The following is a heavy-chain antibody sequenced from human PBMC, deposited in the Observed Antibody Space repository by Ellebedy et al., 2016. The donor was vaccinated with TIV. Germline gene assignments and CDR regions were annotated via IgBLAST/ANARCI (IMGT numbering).Heavy chain of an antibody. CDR1: GFNFRSYW. Sequence: GESLKISCAASGFNFRSYWMSWVRQAPGKGLEWVANIRSDGEKYYVDSVKGRFTISRDNGKNSLYLQMYSLRPEDTAVYYCARRGSYGDYAVQINSWFDSWGQGTLVTVSS. CDR3: ARRGSYGDYAVQINSWFDS. J-gene: IGHJ5*01. D-gene: IGHD4-17*01. V-gene: IGHV3-7*01. CDR2: IRSDGEK.